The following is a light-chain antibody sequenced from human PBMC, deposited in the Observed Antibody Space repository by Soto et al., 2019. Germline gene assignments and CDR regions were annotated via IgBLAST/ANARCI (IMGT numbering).Light chain of an antibody. CDR3: QQANSFPLT. V-gene: IGKV3-15*01. CDR2: GAS. CDR1: QSVRSK. J-gene: IGKJ4*01. Sequence: EIVFTQSPATLSVSPGERATLSCRASQSVRSKVAWYQQKPGQAPRLLIFGASTRATNIPARFSGSGSGTEFTLTSSSLQPEDFATYYCQQANSFPLTFGGGTKVDIK.